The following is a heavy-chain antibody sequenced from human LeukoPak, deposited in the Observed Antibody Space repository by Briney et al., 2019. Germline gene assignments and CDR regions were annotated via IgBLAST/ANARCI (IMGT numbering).Heavy chain of an antibody. D-gene: IGHD3-10*01. CDR3: ARVELLWFGELSPFDY. V-gene: IGHV3-30-3*01. CDR1: GFAFSSYA. J-gene: IGHJ4*02. CDR2: MSYDVSNK. Sequence: PGRSLRLSCAASGFAFSSYAMHWVRQAPGKGLEWVALMSYDVSNKYYADSVKGRFTISRDNSKNSLYLQMNSLRAEDTAVYYCARVELLWFGELSPFDYWGQGTLVTVSS.